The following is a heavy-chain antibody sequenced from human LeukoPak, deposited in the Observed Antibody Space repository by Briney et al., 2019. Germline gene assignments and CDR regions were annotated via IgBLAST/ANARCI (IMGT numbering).Heavy chain of an antibody. J-gene: IGHJ6*03. V-gene: IGHV4-59*01. Sequence: PSETLSLTCTVSGGSISSYYWSWIRQPPGKGLEWIGYIYYSGSTNYNPSLKSRVTISVDTSKNQFSLKLSSVTAADTAVYYCARDRLERRYYYYMDVWGKGTTVTISS. D-gene: IGHD1-1*01. CDR2: IYYSGST. CDR1: GGSISSYY. CDR3: ARDRLERRYYYYMDV.